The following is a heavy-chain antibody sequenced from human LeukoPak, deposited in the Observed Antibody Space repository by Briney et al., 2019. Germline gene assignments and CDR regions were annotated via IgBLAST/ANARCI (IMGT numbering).Heavy chain of an antibody. V-gene: IGHV4-61*02. Sequence: SETLSLTCTVSGGSISTSNYYWSWIRQPAGRGLEWIGRIYTSGSTNYNPSLKSRVTISIDTSENQFSLKLSSVTAADTAVYYCARERIITMVRGYYFDYWGQGTLVTVSS. D-gene: IGHD3-10*01. CDR3: ARERIITMVRGYYFDY. CDR1: GGSISTSNYY. J-gene: IGHJ4*02. CDR2: IYTSGST.